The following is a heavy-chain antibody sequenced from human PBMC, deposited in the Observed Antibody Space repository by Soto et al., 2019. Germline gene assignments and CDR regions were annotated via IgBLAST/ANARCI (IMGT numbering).Heavy chain of an antibody. CDR1: GYTFTSYA. D-gene: IGHD2-15*01. CDR2: INAGTGNT. J-gene: IGHJ5*02. Sequence: ASVKVSCKASGYTFTSYAIHWVRQAPGQRLEWMGWINAGTGNTKYSQKFQGRVTITRDTSASTAYMDLSSLRSEDTAVYYCARGIATGQLDPWGQGTLVTVSS. V-gene: IGHV1-3*01. CDR3: ARGIATGQLDP.